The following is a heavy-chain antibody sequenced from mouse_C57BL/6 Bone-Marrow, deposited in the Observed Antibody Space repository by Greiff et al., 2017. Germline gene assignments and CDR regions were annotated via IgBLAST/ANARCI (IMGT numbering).Heavy chain of an antibody. D-gene: IGHD2-1*01. J-gene: IGHJ2*01. V-gene: IGHV1-69*01. Sequence: QVQLQQSGAELVMPGASVKLSCKASGYTFTSYWMHWVKQRPGQGLEWIGEIDPSDSYTNYNQKFKGKSTLTVDKSSSTAYMQLSSLTSEDSAVYYCARGVYGNYAVYFDYWGQGTTLTVSS. CDR1: GYTFTSYW. CDR3: ARGVYGNYAVYFDY. CDR2: IDPSDSYT.